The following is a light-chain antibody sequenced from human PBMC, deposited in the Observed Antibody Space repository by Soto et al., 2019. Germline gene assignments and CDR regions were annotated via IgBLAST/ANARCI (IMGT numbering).Light chain of an antibody. J-gene: IGKJ4*01. CDR3: QQYGSSPIT. Sequence: VLPQSPGTLSLSPGERASLSCRASQTVGSNYVAWYQQKPGQAPRLLIYGASTRATGIPDRFSGSGSGPDFTLTINRLEPEDVAVYHCQQYGSSPITFGGGTKVDIK. CDR1: QTVGSNY. CDR2: GAS. V-gene: IGKV3-20*01.